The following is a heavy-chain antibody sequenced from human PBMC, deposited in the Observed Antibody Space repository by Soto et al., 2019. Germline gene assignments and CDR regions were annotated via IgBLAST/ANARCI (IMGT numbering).Heavy chain of an antibody. CDR2: ISSSSSYI. Sequence: GGSLRLSCAASGFTFSSYSMNWVRQAPGKGLEWVSSISSSSSYIYYADSVKGRFTISRDNAKNSLYLQMNSLRAEDTAVYYCARGWGRIAAAAYYYGMDVWGQGTTVTVSS. CDR3: ARGWGRIAAAAYYYGMDV. V-gene: IGHV3-21*01. D-gene: IGHD6-13*01. J-gene: IGHJ6*02. CDR1: GFTFSSYS.